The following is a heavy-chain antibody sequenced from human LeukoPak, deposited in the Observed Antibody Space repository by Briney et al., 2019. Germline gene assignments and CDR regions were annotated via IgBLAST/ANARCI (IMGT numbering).Heavy chain of an antibody. J-gene: IGHJ4*02. CDR3: ARGDYGDYAWHDY. CDR1: GFTFSSYS. V-gene: IGHV3-21*01. D-gene: IGHD4-17*01. CDR2: ISSSSSYI. Sequence: GGSLRLSCAASGFTFSSYSMNWVRQAPGKGLEWVSSISSSSSYIYYADSVKGRFTISRDNARNSLYLQMNSLRAEDTAVYYCARGDYGDYAWHDYWGQGTLVTVSS.